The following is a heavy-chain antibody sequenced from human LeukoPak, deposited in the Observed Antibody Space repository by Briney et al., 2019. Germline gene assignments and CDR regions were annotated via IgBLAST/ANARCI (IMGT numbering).Heavy chain of an antibody. V-gene: IGHV3-53*01. CDR3: ATGKNDIGAAFDF. Sequence: GGSLRLSCAASGFTVRSRYMGWVRQAPGKGLEWVSLTHNDGSTYYADSVQGRFIISRDNSENSLYLQMNSLRAEDTAVYYCATGKNDIGAAFDFWGQGTMVTVSS. CDR1: GFTVRSRY. D-gene: IGHD1-1*01. CDR2: THNDGST. J-gene: IGHJ3*01.